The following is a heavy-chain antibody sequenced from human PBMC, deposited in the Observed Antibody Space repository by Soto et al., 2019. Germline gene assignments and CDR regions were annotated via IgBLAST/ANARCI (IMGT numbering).Heavy chain of an antibody. CDR1: GFTVSSNY. J-gene: IGHJ5*02. CDR3: ARVGYDFWSGYHWFDP. D-gene: IGHD3-3*01. Sequence: GGSLRLSCAASGFTVSSNYMSWVRQAPGKGPEWVSVIYSGGSTYYADSVKGRFTISRDNSKNTLYPQMNSLRAEDTAVYYCARVGYDFWSGYHWFDPWGQGTLVTVSS. V-gene: IGHV3-53*01. CDR2: IYSGGST.